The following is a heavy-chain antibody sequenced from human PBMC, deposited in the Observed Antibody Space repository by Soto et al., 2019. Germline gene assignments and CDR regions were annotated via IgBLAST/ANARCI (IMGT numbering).Heavy chain of an antibody. CDR3: ARGGITIFGVAPMDV. V-gene: IGHV1-2*02. CDR1: GYTFTGYY. J-gene: IGHJ6*02. Sequence: QVQLVQSGAEVKKPGASVKVSCKASGYTFTGYYMHWVRQAPGQGLEWMGWINPNSGGTNYAQKFQGRVTMTRDTSISTAYMELRRLRSDDTAVYYCARGGITIFGVAPMDVWGQGTTVTVSS. D-gene: IGHD3-3*01. CDR2: INPNSGGT.